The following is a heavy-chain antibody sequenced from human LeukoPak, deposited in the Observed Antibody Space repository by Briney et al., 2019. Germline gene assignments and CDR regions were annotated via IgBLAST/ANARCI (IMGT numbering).Heavy chain of an antibody. CDR2: IIPILGIA. V-gene: IGHV1-69*02. Sequence: ASVKVSCKASGYTFTSYYMHWVRQAPGQGLEWMGRIIPILGIANYAQKFQGRVTITADKSTSTAYMELSSLRSEDTAVYYCASLDSYDFWGQGTLVTVSS. D-gene: IGHD3-3*01. CDR3: ASLDSYDF. J-gene: IGHJ4*02. CDR1: GYTFTSYY.